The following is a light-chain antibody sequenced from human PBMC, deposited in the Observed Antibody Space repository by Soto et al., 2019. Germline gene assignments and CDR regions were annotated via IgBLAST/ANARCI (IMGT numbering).Light chain of an antibody. J-gene: IGKJ1*01. V-gene: IGKV3-20*01. CDR2: GAS. CDR1: QTINNRY. CDR3: QLYGSPSWT. Sequence: EIVLTQSPGTLSLSPGERAILSCRASQTINNRYLAWYQQMPGRAPRLLIHGASSRAAGIPDRFSGSGSGTDFTLTINRLEPDDFAVYYCQLYGSPSWTFGQGTKVEIK.